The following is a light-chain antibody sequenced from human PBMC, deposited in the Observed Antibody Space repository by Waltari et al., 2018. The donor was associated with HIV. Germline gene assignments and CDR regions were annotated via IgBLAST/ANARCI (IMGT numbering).Light chain of an antibody. J-gene: IGLJ2*01. CDR3: AAWDDSLSGHVV. CDR1: SSNIGSNY. Sequence: QSVLTQPPSASGTPGQRVTISCSGSSSNIGSNYVYWYQQLPGTAPKLLIYRSNQRPSGVPGRFSGSKAGTSASLAISGLRSEDEAEYYCAAWDDSLSGHVVFGGGTKLTVL. CDR2: RSN. V-gene: IGLV1-47*01.